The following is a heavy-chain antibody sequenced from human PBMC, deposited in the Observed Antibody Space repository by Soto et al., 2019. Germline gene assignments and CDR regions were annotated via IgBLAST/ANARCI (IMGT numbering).Heavy chain of an antibody. Sequence: PWETLSLTCTVSGGSITSGDYSWTWIRQTPGKGLEWIGYIHHSGSTYYNPSLRSRITISVDRSKNQFSLKVHSVTAADTAVYFCARGDYSGYDFAYWGQGTQVTVSS. CDR2: IHHSGST. D-gene: IGHD5-12*01. CDR3: ARGDYSGYDFAY. J-gene: IGHJ4*02. CDR1: GGSITSGDYS. V-gene: IGHV4-30-4*01.